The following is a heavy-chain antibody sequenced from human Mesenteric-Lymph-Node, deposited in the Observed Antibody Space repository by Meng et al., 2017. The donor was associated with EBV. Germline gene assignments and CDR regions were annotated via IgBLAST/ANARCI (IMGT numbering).Heavy chain of an antibody. CDR1: DDTFSSYS. Sequence: QGQLQQWGEGLLKPSETLSHHCAVYDDTFSSYSWTWIRQPPGKGLEWIGSIYYSGSTYYNPSLKSRVTISVDTSKNQFSLKLSSVTAADTAVYYCARDLVVAATPDIWWFDPWGQGTLVTVSS. CDR2: IYYSGST. D-gene: IGHD2-15*01. CDR3: ARDLVVAATPDIWWFDP. J-gene: IGHJ5*02. V-gene: IGHV4-34*02.